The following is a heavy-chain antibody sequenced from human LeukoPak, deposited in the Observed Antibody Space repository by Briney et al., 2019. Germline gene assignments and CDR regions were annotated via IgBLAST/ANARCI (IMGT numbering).Heavy chain of an antibody. Sequence: SETLSLPCTVSGGSISSYYWSWIRQPPGKGLEWVGYNYYSGSTNYNPCLKSRVTISVDTSKNQFSLKLSSVTAADTAVYYFARGSGFWSGYSYWGQGTLVTVSS. CDR1: GGSISSYY. CDR2: NYYSGST. CDR3: ARGSGFWSGYSY. D-gene: IGHD3-3*01. V-gene: IGHV4-59*01. J-gene: IGHJ4*02.